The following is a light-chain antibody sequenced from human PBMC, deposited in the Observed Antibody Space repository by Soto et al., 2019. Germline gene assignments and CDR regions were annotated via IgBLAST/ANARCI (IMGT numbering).Light chain of an antibody. V-gene: IGLV2-14*01. J-gene: IGLJ2*01. Sequence: QSALTQPASVSGSPGHSITISFTGTSSDVGGYNYVSWYQQHPGKAPKLMIYDVSNRHSGVSNRFSGSKSGNTASLTISGLQAEDEAAYYCSSYTGRSTYVVFGGGTKLTVL. CDR1: SSDVGGYNY. CDR2: DVS. CDR3: SSYTGRSTYVV.